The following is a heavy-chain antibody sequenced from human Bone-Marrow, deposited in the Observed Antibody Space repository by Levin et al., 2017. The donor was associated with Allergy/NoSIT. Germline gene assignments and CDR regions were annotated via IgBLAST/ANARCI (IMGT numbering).Heavy chain of an antibody. CDR1: GFTFSSYY. CDR2: ITSDGSGT. D-gene: IGHD6-13*01. CDR3: ARVWPAAGYWYLDL. V-gene: IGHV3-74*01. J-gene: IGHJ2*01. Sequence: GGSLRLSCAASGFTFSSYYMHWVRQAPGKGLVWVSRITSDGSGTGYADSVKGRFTISRDNAKNTLYLQMNSLRAEDTAVYYCARVWPAAGYWYLDLWGRGTVVTVSS.